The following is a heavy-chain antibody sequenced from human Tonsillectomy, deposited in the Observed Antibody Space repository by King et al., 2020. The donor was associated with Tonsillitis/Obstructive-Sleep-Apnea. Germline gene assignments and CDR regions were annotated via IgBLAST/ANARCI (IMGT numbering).Heavy chain of an antibody. CDR2: ISESASST. J-gene: IGHJ4*01. V-gene: IGHV3-23*04. CDR1: GFTFSSYT. Sequence: VQLVESGGGLVQPGGSLRLSCAASGFTFSSYTMSWVRQAPGKGLEWVSAISESASSTHYADSVKGRFTIPRDNSRNTLFLQMNSLRAEDTAVYYCAKGGLGHWGHGTLVTVSS. D-gene: IGHD1-26*01. CDR3: AKGGLGH.